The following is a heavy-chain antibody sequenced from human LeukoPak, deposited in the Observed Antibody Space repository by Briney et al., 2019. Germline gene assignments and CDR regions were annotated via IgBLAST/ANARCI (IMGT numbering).Heavy chain of an antibody. CDR2: INPNNPAT. V-gene: IGHV1-2*07. J-gene: IGHJ4*02. Sequence: ASVTVSCKASGYTFNHNYLHWVRQAPGQGLEWMGWINPNNPATHSSHKFQGRVTMTSDSSISTAYMELSRLRSDDTAVYYCARDKGRITMIVPGYWGQGTLVTVSS. D-gene: IGHD3-22*01. CDR3: ARDKGRITMIVPGY. CDR1: GYTFNHNY.